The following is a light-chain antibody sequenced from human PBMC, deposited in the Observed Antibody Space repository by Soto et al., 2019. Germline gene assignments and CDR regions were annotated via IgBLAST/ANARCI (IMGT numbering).Light chain of an antibody. V-gene: IGLV2-14*01. Sequence: QSVLTQPASVSGSPGQSITISCTGTSSDVGGYNYVSWYQQHPGKAPKLMIYEVSSRPSGVSSRFSGSKSGNTASLTISGLQAEDEADYYCSSYAGSSTLFGGGTKVTVL. CDR2: EVS. CDR1: SSDVGGYNY. CDR3: SSYAGSSTL. J-gene: IGLJ2*01.